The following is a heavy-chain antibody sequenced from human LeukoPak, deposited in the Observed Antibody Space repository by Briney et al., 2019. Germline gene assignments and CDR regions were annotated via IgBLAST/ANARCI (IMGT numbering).Heavy chain of an antibody. D-gene: IGHD2-15*01. CDR3: ARVVVVAATEFDY. V-gene: IGHV1-2*02. CDR1: GYTFTGYY. J-gene: IGHJ4*02. Sequence: GASVKVSCKASGYTFTGYYMHWVRQAPGQGLEWMGWINPNSGGTNYAQKFQGRVTMTRDTSISTAYMELSRLRSDDTAVYYCARVVVVAATEFDYWGQGTLVTVSS. CDR2: INPNSGGT.